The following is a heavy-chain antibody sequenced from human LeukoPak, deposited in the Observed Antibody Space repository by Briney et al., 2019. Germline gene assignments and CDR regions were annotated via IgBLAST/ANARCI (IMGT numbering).Heavy chain of an antibody. CDR3: AAGIAAAYYFDY. CDR1: GGSFSGYY. CDR2: IYTSGST. V-gene: IGHV4-59*10. Sequence: PSETLSLTCAVYGGSFSGYYWSWIRQPAGKGLEWIGRIYTSGSTNYNPSLKSRVTMSVDTSKNQFSLKLSSVTAADTAVYYCAAGIAAAYYFDYWGQGTLVTVSS. J-gene: IGHJ4*02. D-gene: IGHD6-13*01.